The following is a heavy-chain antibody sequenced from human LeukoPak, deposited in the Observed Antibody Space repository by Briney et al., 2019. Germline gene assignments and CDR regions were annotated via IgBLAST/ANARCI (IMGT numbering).Heavy chain of an antibody. CDR2: INAGNGNT. CDR3: ARGRELLALDY. D-gene: IGHD1-26*01. CDR1: GYTFTSYA. V-gene: IGHV1-3*03. Sequence: ASVKVSCKASGYTFTSYAMHWVRQAPGQRLEWMGWINAGNGNTKYSQEFQGGVTITRDTSASTAYMELSSLRSEDMAVYYCARGRELLALDYWGQGTLVTVSS. J-gene: IGHJ4*02.